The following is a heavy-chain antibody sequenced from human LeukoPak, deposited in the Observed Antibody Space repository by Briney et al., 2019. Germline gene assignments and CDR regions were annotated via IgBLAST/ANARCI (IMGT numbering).Heavy chain of an antibody. Sequence: GGSLRLSCAASGFTFSDYYMSWLRQAPGKGLEWVSYISSSGSTIYYADSVKGRFTISRDNAKNSLYLQMNSLRAEDTAVYYCASVDSSGYPDYWGQGTRVTVSS. CDR1: GFTFSDYY. V-gene: IGHV3-11*04. J-gene: IGHJ4*02. CDR2: ISSSGSTI. D-gene: IGHD3-22*01. CDR3: ASVDSSGYPDY.